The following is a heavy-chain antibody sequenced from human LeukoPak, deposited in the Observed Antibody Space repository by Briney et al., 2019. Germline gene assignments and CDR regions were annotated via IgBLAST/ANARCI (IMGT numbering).Heavy chain of an antibody. D-gene: IGHD3-9*01. CDR2: INHSGST. J-gene: IGHJ4*02. Sequence: PSETLSLTCAVYGGSFSGYYWSWIRQPPGKGLEWIGEINHSGSTNYNPSLKSRVTISVETSKNQFSLKLSSVTAADTAVYYCAWESPILRYFPRWGQGTLVTVSS. CDR1: GGSFSGYY. V-gene: IGHV4-34*01. CDR3: AWESPILRYFPR.